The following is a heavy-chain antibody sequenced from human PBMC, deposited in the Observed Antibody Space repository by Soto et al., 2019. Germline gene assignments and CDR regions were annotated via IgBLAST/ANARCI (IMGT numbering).Heavy chain of an antibody. CDR1: GFTINSYA. J-gene: IGHJ4*02. Sequence: GGSLRLSCAASGFTINSYAMYWVRQAPGKGLEWVSAISDRGDTTHYADSVKGRFTISRDTSKNTLYLQLNTLRADDTAVYYCAKDKPGTTSFDYWGQGTLVTVSS. V-gene: IGHV3-23*01. D-gene: IGHD1-1*01. CDR2: ISDRGDTT. CDR3: AKDKPGTTSFDY.